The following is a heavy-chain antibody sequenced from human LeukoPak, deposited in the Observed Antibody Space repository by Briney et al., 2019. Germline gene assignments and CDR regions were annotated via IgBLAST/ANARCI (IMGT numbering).Heavy chain of an antibody. J-gene: IGHJ5*02. Sequence: PSETLSLTCTVSGGSISSSSYYWGWIRQPPGKGLEWIGSIYYSGSTYYNPSLKSRVTISVDTSKNQFSLKLSSVTAADTAVYYCATALGIYYDSSGYLSPWGQGTLVTVSS. D-gene: IGHD3-22*01. CDR3: ATALGIYYDSSGYLSP. CDR1: GGSISSSSYY. CDR2: IYYSGST. V-gene: IGHV4-39*07.